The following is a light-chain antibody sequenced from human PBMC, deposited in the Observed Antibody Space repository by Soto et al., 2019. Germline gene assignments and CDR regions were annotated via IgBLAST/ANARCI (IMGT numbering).Light chain of an antibody. Sequence: EIVLTQSPGTLSLSPGERATLSCRASQSVSSNFLAWYQQKPGQPRRLLVYAAYTTAADLDGRFSGSGSGTDFTITISRLAPEDFAVYYYQQYGSSPPYSFGQGTKLEIK. CDR3: QQYGSSPPYS. J-gene: IGKJ2*01. V-gene: IGKV3-20*01. CDR2: AAY. CDR1: QSVSSNF.